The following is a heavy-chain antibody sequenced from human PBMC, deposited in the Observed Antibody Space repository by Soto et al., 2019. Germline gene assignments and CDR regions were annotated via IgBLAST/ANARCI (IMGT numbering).Heavy chain of an antibody. D-gene: IGHD2-15*01. CDR2: IWYDGNKK. J-gene: IGHJ4*02. V-gene: IGHV3-33*03. Sequence: GGSLRLSCAASGFSFSSSGMHWVRQAPGKGLEWVAVIWYDGNKKYYGDSVRGRFTISRDNSKNTLYLEMNSLRAEDTAMYYCAKGPRGHCTGATCYPFDSWGQGTLVTVSS. CDR3: AKGPRGHCTGATCYPFDS. CDR1: GFSFSSSG.